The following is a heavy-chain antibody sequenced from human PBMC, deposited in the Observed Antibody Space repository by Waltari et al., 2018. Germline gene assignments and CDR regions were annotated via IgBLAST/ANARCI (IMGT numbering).Heavy chain of an antibody. J-gene: IGHJ5*02. D-gene: IGHD2-21*02. CDR2: IYYTGST. Sequence: QVQLQESGPSLLNPSDTLSLICTFSGGSFSGFYWSWVRQPPGKGLDWIGYIYYTGSTNFNPSLKSRVTMSVDTSKNQFSLKLSSVTAADTAFYYCARGGGGDWEWFDPWGQGTLVTVSS. CDR1: GGSFSGFY. V-gene: IGHV4-59*07. CDR3: ARGGGGDWEWFDP.